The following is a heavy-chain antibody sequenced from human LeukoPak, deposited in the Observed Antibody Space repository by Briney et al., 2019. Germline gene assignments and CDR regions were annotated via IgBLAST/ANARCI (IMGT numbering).Heavy chain of an antibody. CDR3: AKVYDILTGLWYFDY. V-gene: IGHV3-23*01. D-gene: IGHD3-9*01. CDR2: ISGSGGST. Sequence: GGSLRLSCTPSGFTFSSHAMSWVRQAPGKGLEWVSAISGSGGSTYYADSVKGRFTISRDNSKNTLYLQMNSLRAEDTAVYYCAKVYDILTGLWYFDYWGQGTLVTVSS. CDR1: GFTFSSHA. J-gene: IGHJ4*02.